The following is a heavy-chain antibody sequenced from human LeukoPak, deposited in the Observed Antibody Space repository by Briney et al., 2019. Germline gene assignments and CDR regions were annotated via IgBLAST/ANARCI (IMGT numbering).Heavy chain of an antibody. CDR2: ISGSGAYI. CDR3: TVMCSVTRCHFSSYGMDV. V-gene: IGHV3-21*06. D-gene: IGHD2-15*01. CDR1: GCSFTDYI. J-gene: IGHJ6*02. Sequence: GGSLTLSCTASGCSFTDYIRHWVRQAPGKGLEWLSSISGSGAYIYYADSVNGRFTISRASAKSSLYLQMNSPRVEDTALYYCTVMCSVTRCHFSSYGMDVWGQGPTVTFS.